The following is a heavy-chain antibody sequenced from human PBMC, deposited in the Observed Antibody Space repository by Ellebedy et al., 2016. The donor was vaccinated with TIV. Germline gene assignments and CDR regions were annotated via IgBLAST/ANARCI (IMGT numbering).Heavy chain of an antibody. Sequence: LRLSCTVSGGSISSGAYYWSWIRQPPGKGLEWIGYIHYTGSTYYNPSLRSRVIISVDKSKNQFSLKLNSVTAADTAVYYCARVGLGYYDTANFDYWGQGTLVTVSS. J-gene: IGHJ4*02. V-gene: IGHV4-31*03. D-gene: IGHD3-22*01. CDR2: IHYTGST. CDR1: GGSISSGAYY. CDR3: ARVGLGYYDTANFDY.